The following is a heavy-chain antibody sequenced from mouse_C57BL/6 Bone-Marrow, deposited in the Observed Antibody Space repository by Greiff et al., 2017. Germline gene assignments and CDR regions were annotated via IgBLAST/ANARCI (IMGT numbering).Heavy chain of an antibody. CDR3: AREDYYYGSSSWFAD. CDR1: GYTFTSYW. CDR2: IDPSDSYT. J-gene: IGHJ3*01. Sequence: VQLQQPGAELVMPGASVKLSCKASGYTFTSYWMHWVKQRPGQGLEWIGEIDPSDSYTNYNQKFKGQSTLTVYKSSSTAYMQLSSLTSEDSAVYYCAREDYYYGSSSWFADWGQGTLVTVSA. V-gene: IGHV1-69*01. D-gene: IGHD1-1*01.